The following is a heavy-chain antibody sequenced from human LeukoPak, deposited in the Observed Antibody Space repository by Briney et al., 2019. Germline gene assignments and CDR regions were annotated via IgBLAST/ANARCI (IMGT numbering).Heavy chain of an antibody. J-gene: IGHJ6*03. CDR2: INHSGSS. CDR1: GGSFTDYY. Sequence: SETLSLTCAVYGGSFTDYYWSWIRQPSGKGLEWIGEINHSGSSNYNPSLKSRVTISVDTSKKQFSLKLGSVTAADTAVYYCGRLTSDIHMFGGVTPDYYYMDVWGKGTTVTISS. D-gene: IGHD3-16*01. CDR3: GRLTSDIHMFGGVTPDYYYMDV. V-gene: IGHV4-34*01.